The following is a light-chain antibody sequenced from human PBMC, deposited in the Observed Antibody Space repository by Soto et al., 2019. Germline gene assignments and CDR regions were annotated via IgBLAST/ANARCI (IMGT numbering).Light chain of an antibody. CDR3: QSYDDSLSVHYV. Sequence: QLVLTPPPSVSGAPGQRVTISCTGSSSNIGSTYDVQWYQQLPGTAPKLLIHGNTNRPSGVPDRFSGSKSGTSASLAITGLLADDEADYYCQSYDDSLSVHYVFGTGTKLTVL. V-gene: IGLV1-40*01. J-gene: IGLJ1*01. CDR1: SSNIGSTYD. CDR2: GNT.